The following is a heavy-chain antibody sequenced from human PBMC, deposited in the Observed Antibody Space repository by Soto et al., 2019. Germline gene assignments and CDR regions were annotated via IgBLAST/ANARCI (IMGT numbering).Heavy chain of an antibody. CDR1: GYTFTNYY. J-gene: IGHJ6*02. V-gene: IGHV1-46*01. Sequence: ASVKVSCKASGYTFTNYYMHWVRQAPGQGLEWMGMINPSGGSTSYAQQFQGRVSMTRDTSTSTVYMELSSLRSDDTAVYYCARELGYYYGMDVWGQGTTVTVSS. CDR3: ARELGYYYGMDV. D-gene: IGHD3-16*01. CDR2: INPSGGST.